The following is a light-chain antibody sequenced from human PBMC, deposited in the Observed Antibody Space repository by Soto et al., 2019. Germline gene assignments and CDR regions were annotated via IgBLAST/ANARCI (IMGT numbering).Light chain of an antibody. CDR2: GAS. V-gene: IGKV3-20*01. CDR3: QQYDSSSWWT. CDR1: QSVTSYY. Sequence: EIVLTQSPGTLSLSPGERATLSCRASQSVTSYYLGWFQQKPGQAPRLLIYGASSRATGIPDRFSGSGSGTDFTITISRLEPEDVAVYYCQQYDSSSWWTFGQGTKVEIK. J-gene: IGKJ1*01.